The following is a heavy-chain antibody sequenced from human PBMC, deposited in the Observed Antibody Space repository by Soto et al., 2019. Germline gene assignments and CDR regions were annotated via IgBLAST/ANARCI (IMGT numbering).Heavy chain of an antibody. CDR2: ISAYNGNT. CDR3: ARDRQATQYYYGMDV. D-gene: IGHD5-12*01. CDR1: GYTFTSYG. J-gene: IGHJ6*02. Sequence: GASVKVSCKGSGYTFTSYGISWVRQAPGQGLEWMGWISAYNGNTNYAQKLQGRVTMTTDTSTSTAYMVLRSLRSDDTAVYYCARDRQATQYYYGMDVWGQGTTVTVSS. V-gene: IGHV1-18*01.